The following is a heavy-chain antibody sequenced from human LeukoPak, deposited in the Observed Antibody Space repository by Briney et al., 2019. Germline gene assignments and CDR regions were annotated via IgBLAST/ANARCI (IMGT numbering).Heavy chain of an antibody. CDR3: ARDMTGGIWARATSFDH. CDR1: GYTFSAFY. J-gene: IGHJ4*02. V-gene: IGHV1-2*02. Sequence: ASVKVSCKTSGYTFSAFYMHWVRQAPGQGPEWMGWINPDSGGPEYGQKFQGRVTFTSDTSSTTIYMEVRSLKSDDTAVYYCARDMTGGIWARATSFDHWGQGTLVTVSS. CDR2: INPDSGGP. D-gene: IGHD1-14*01.